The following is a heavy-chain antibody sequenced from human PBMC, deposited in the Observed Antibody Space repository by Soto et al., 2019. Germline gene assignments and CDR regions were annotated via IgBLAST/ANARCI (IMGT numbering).Heavy chain of an antibody. J-gene: IGHJ4*02. CDR2: ISNNSIVK. Sequence: RDSNAVAEVTVRNYSINCIIEKRGKGLELLSYISNNSIVKYYADSVKGRFTISRDNAKNSLYLQMNSLRDDDTAVYYCARDRAAYCSKGVWPGPYFVYWGRGTLV. CDR3: ARDRAAYCSKGVWPGPYFVY. V-gene: IGHV3-48*02. CDR1: EVTVRNYS. D-gene: IGHD2-8*01.